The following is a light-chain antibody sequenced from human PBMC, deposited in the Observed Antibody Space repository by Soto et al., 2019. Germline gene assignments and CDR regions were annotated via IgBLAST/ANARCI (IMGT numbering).Light chain of an antibody. V-gene: IGKV3-15*01. CDR3: QQYNNWPRT. CDR2: GAS. CDR1: QSVSSD. J-gene: IGKJ1*01. Sequence: EIVMTQSPATLSVSQGERATFSCRASQSVSSDLAWYQQKPGQAPRLLIYGASTRATGIPARFSGSGSGTEFTLTISSLQSEDFAVYYCQQYNNWPRTFGQGTMV.